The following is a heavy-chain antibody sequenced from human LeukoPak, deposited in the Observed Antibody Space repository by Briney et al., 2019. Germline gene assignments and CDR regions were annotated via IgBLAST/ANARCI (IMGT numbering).Heavy chain of an antibody. V-gene: IGHV1-18*01. J-gene: IGHJ6*03. Sequence: ASVKVSCKASGYTFTSYGISWVRQAPGQGLEWMGWISTYNGDTNYAQKLQGRVTMTTDTSTNTAYMELSSLRSEDTAVYYCARASRSDFWSGWSGSIPDYYYYYYMDVWGKGATVTVSS. CDR3: ARASRSDFWSGWSGSIPDYYYYYYMDV. CDR1: GYTFTSYG. CDR2: ISTYNGDT. D-gene: IGHD3-3*01.